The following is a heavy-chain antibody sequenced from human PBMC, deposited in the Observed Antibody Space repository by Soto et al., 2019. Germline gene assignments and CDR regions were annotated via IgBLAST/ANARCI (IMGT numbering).Heavy chain of an antibody. D-gene: IGHD1-26*01. CDR1: GFTFSSYT. CDR2: ITGRSNTI. Sequence: GGSLRLSCATSGFTFSSYTMNWACQAPGKGLEWVSYITGRSNTIYYADSVKGRFTISRDNAKNSLYLQMNSLRDEDTAVYYCARDRPGTGSSYDLDYWGQGTLVTVSS. CDR3: ARDRPGTGSSYDLDY. J-gene: IGHJ4*02. V-gene: IGHV3-48*02.